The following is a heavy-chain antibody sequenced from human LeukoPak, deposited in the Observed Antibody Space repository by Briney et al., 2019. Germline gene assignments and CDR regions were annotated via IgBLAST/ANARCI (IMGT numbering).Heavy chain of an antibody. CDR3: ARERGGTYYDY. CDR1: GYSLTSQA. CDR2: INTGNGNT. J-gene: IGHJ4*02. V-gene: IGHV1-3*04. D-gene: IGHD1-26*01. Sequence: ASVKVSCKASGYSLTSQAIHWARQAPGQRLEWMGWINTGNGNTKYSQKFQGRVTITRDTSANTAYMELSSLRSEDTAVYYCARERGGTYYDYWGQGTLVTVSS.